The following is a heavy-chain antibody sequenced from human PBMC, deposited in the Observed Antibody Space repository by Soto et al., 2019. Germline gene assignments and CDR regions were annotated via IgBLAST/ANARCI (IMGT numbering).Heavy chain of an antibody. D-gene: IGHD3-16*02. CDR3: ARLGFNYDYVWGSYRYFDY. J-gene: IGHJ4*02. CDR1: GGSFSGYY. V-gene: IGHV4-34*01. Sequence: PSETLSLTCAVYGGSFSGYYWSWIRQPPGKGLEWIGEINHSGSTNYNPSLKSRVTISVDTSKNQFSLKLSSVTAADTAVYYCARLGFNYDYVWGSYRYFDYWGQGTLVTVSS. CDR2: INHSGST.